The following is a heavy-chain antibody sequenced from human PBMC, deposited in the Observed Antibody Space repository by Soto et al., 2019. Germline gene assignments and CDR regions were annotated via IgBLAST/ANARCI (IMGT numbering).Heavy chain of an antibody. D-gene: IGHD6-6*01. Sequence: EVQLVESGGGLVQPGRSLRLSCAASGFTFDDYAMHWVRQAPGKGLEWVSGISWNSGSIGYADSVKGRFTISRDNAKNSLYLQMNSLRAEDTALYYCAKAQVVSSSSDWFDPWGQGTLVTVSS. CDR1: GFTFDDYA. J-gene: IGHJ5*02. CDR3: AKAQVVSSSSDWFDP. CDR2: ISWNSGSI. V-gene: IGHV3-9*01.